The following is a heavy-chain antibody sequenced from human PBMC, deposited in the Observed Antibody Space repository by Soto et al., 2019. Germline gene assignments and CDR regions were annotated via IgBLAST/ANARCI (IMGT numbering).Heavy chain of an antibody. J-gene: IGHJ4*02. D-gene: IGHD3-10*01. CDR3: ATQLRGGLLYKGVGY. V-gene: IGHV3-23*01. Sequence: EVQLLESGGGLVQPGGSLRLSCAASGFTFSSYAMSWVRQAPGKGLEWVSAISGSGGNTYYADSVKGRFTISRDNSKNTLYLQMNSLRAEDTAVYYCATQLRGGLLYKGVGYWGQGTLVTVSS. CDR2: ISGSGGNT. CDR1: GFTFSSYA.